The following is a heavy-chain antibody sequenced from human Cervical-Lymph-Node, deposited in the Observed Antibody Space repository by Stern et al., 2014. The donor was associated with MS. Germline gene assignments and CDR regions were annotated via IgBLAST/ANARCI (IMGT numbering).Heavy chain of an antibody. CDR1: GYTFTSYY. Sequence: QMQLVQSGAEVKKPGASVKVSCKASGYTFTSYYMHWVRQAPGQGLEWMGIINPSGGRTSYAQKFQGSVSMTRETSTSTVYMELSSLRSEDTAVYYCSSLPEYYYDSSGYSSWGQGTLVTVSS. CDR2: INPSGGRT. J-gene: IGHJ5*02. CDR3: SSLPEYYYDSSGYSS. V-gene: IGHV1-46*03. D-gene: IGHD3-22*01.